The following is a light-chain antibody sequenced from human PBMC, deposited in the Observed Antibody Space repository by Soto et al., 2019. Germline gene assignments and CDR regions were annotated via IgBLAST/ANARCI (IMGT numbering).Light chain of an antibody. J-gene: IGLJ1*01. CDR1: TSNLGFYNY. V-gene: IGLV2-14*01. CDR3: SSYTSSNDYV. CDR2: EVT. Sequence: QSVLSLPGSGCGSTGEAVIASSNRTTSNLGFYNYVSWYQHHPGKAPNLLIYEVTNRHSGVSNRFSSSKSGNTAYLTISGLQAEAEADYYCSSYTSSNDYVFGTGTKVT.